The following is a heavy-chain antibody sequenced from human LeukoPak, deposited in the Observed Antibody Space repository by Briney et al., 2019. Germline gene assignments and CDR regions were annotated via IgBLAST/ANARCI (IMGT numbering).Heavy chain of an antibody. CDR1: GFTFSSYG. Sequence: GGSLGLSCAASGFTFSSYGMHWVRQAPGKGLEWVAVIWYDGSNKYYADSVKGRFTISRDNSKNTLYLQMNSLRAEDTAVYYCAREFYDFWTHYYYYMDVWGKGTTVTVSS. CDR3: AREFYDFWTHYYYYMDV. V-gene: IGHV3-33*01. CDR2: IWYDGSNK. J-gene: IGHJ6*03. D-gene: IGHD3-3*01.